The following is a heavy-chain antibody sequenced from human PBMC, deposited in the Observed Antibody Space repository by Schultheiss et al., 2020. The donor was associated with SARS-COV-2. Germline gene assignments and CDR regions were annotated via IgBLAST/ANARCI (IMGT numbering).Heavy chain of an antibody. Sequence: LSLTCTVSGGSISSYYWSWIRQPPGKGLEWVSAISGSGGSTYYADSVKGRFTISRDNAKNSLYLQMNSLRAEDTAVYYCARALRFLEWLEDYYYYGMDVWGQGTTVTVSS. CDR1: GGSISSYY. V-gene: IGHV3-11*01. J-gene: IGHJ6*02. CDR3: ARALRFLEWLEDYYYYGMDV. D-gene: IGHD3-3*01. CDR2: ISGSGGST.